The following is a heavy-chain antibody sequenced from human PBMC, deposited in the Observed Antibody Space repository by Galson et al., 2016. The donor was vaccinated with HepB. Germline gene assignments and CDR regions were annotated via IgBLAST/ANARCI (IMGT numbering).Heavy chain of an antibody. CDR1: GFAFNRHT. V-gene: IGHV3-30-3*01. CDR2: TSFDGSNK. CDR3: TRGKTSFDD. J-gene: IGHJ4*02. Sequence: SLRLSCAASGFAFNRHTMHWVRQSPGKGLEWLAVTSFDGSNKDYADSVKGRFTISRDNAENTLYLQLNSLRVEDTAVYYCTRGKTSFDDWGQGTLVTVSS.